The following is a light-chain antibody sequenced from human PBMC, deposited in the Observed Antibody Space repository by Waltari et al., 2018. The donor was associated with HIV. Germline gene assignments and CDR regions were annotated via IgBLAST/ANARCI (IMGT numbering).Light chain of an antibody. CDR1: SRDVGGYNY. J-gene: IGLJ3*02. CDR3: SSYVGSNKWV. Sequence: QSALTQPPSASGSPGQSVTISCTGTSRDVGGYNYVSWYQHHPGKAPKLMLYEVSKRPSGVPDRFSGSKSGNMASLIVSGLQAEDEADYYCSSYVGSNKWVFGGGTKLTVL. V-gene: IGLV2-8*01. CDR2: EVS.